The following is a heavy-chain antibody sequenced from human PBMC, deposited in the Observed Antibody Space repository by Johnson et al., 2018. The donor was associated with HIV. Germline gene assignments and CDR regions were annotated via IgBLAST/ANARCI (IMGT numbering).Heavy chain of an antibody. CDR2: IWYDGNYK. Sequence: QVQLVESGGVVVQPGGSLRLSCAASGFTFSSYGMHWVRQAPGKGLEWVAVIWYDGNYKHYVDSVKGRFTISRDNAKNSMYLQMNSLRAEDTAFYYCERSRGGSSEDAFDIWGQGTMVTVSS. CDR3: ERSRGGSSEDAFDI. V-gene: IGHV3-33*08. CDR1: GFTFSSYG. D-gene: IGHD1-26*01. J-gene: IGHJ3*02.